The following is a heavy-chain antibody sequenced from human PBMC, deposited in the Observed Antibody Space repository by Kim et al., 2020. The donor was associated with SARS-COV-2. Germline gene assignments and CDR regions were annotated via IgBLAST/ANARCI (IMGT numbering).Heavy chain of an antibody. CDR2: VSDSGDST. J-gene: IGHJ4*02. CDR3: AKDIAANKPYYFDY. Sequence: GGSLRLSCVASGFTLSNYAMNWVRQAPGKGLEWVSVVSDSGDSTKYADSVKGRFTISRDNSKNTLYLQMNSLRAEDTAIYYCAKDIAANKPYYFDYWGQGTLVTVSS. D-gene: IGHD6-6*01. V-gene: IGHV3-23*01. CDR1: GFTLSNYA.